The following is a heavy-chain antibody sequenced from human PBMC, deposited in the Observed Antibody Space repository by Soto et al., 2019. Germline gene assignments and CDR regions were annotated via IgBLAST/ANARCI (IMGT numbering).Heavy chain of an antibody. Sequence: EVQLLESGGGLVQPGGSLRLSCAASGFTFSSCAMGWVRQAPGKGLEWVSDIIDSGASTYYAYSVKGRFTISRDNSKSTLYLQMNSLRAEDTALYYCAKGRSYYYYYGVDVWGQGTTVTVSS. CDR2: IIDSGAST. J-gene: IGHJ6*02. V-gene: IGHV3-23*01. CDR1: GFTFSSCA. CDR3: AKGRSYYYYYGVDV.